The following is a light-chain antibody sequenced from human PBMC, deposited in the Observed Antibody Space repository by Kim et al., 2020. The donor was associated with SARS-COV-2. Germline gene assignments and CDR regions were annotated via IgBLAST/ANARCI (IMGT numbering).Light chain of an antibody. V-gene: IGLV3-25*03. CDR3: QSADSRGNVL. CDR2: KDT. Sequence: SYELTQPPSMSLSPGQTATITCSGDALPKQYAYWYQQKAGQAPILIIYKDTERPSGIPERFSGSSSGTEVTLIISGVQAEDEADYFCQSADSRGNVLFGGGTKLTVL. J-gene: IGLJ2*01. CDR1: ALPKQY.